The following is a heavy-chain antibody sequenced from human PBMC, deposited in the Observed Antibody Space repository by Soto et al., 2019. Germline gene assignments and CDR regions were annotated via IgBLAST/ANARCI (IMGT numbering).Heavy chain of an antibody. CDR3: ARDRTLAVAGDDAFDI. CDR1: GGSISSYY. CDR2: IYCSGST. Sequence: SETLSLTCTVSGGSISSYYWSWIRQPPGKGLEWIGYIYCSGSTNYNPSLKSRVTISVDTSKNQFSLKLSSVTAADTAVYYCARDRTLAVAGDDAFDIWGQGTMVTVSS. D-gene: IGHD6-19*01. J-gene: IGHJ3*02. V-gene: IGHV4-59*01.